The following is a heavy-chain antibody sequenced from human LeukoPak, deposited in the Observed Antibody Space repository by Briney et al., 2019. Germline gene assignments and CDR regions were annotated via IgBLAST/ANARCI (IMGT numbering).Heavy chain of an antibody. CDR2: INPNSGGT. D-gene: IGHD2-15*01. V-gene: IGHV1-2*06. Sequence: ASVKVSCKASGYTFTGYYMHWLRQAPGQGLEWMGRINPNSGGTNYAQKFQGRVTMTRDTSISTAYMELSRLRSDDTAVYYCAINGDCSGGSCYSWGQGTLVTVSS. CDR3: AINGDCSGGSCYS. CDR1: GYTFTGYY. J-gene: IGHJ4*02.